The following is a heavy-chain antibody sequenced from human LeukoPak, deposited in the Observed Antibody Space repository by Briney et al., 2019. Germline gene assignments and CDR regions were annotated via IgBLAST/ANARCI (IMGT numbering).Heavy chain of an antibody. D-gene: IGHD2-2*01. CDR2: ISAYNGNT. CDR3: ARGYDIVVVPAAQPTRHYYYYYGMDV. J-gene: IGHJ6*02. Sequence: AASVKVSCKASGYTFTSYGISWVRQAPGQGREWMGWISAYNGNTNYAQKLQGRVTMTTDTSTSTAYMELRSLRSDDTAVYYCARGYDIVVVPAAQPTRHYYYYYGMDVWGQGTTVTVSS. CDR1: GYTFTSYG. V-gene: IGHV1-18*01.